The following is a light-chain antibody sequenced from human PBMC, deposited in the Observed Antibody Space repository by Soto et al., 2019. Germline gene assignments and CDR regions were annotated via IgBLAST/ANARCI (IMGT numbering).Light chain of an antibody. CDR3: QSYDSSLSDV. CDR1: SSNIGAGYD. V-gene: IGLV1-40*01. CDR2: GNS. J-gene: IGLJ1*01. Sequence: QSVLTQPPSVSGAQGQRVTISCTGSSSNIGAGYDVHWYQQLPGTAPKLLIYGNSNRPSGVPDRFSCSKSGTSASLAITGLQAEDEADYYCQSYDSSLSDVFGTGTKLTVL.